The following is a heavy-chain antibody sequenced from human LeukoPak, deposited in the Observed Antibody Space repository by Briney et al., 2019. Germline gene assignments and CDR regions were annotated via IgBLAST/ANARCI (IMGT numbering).Heavy chain of an antibody. CDR1: GFTFSTYA. CDR2: ISGSGGST. J-gene: IGHJ4*02. CDR3: AKDLDTTMVLDY. Sequence: GGSLRLSCAASGFTFSTYAMSWVRQAPGKGLDWVSGISGSGGSTYYADSVKGRFTISRDNSKNTLYLQMNSLRAEDTAIYYCAKDLDTTMVLDYWGQGTLVTVSS. D-gene: IGHD5-18*01. V-gene: IGHV3-23*01.